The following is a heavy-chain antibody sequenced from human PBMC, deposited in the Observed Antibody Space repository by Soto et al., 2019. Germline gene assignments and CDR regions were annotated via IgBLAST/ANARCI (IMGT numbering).Heavy chain of an antibody. J-gene: IGHJ4*02. CDR2: ISVYNSNA. Sequence: QVQLVQSGVEVKKPGASVTVSCKASGYNFLSYGVSWARQAPGQGLEWMGWISVYNSNANYAQQFHGRVTMPSDTSTNTAYLELRGLRSHDTAVYYCAGGNRSGYDITLPDSGGQGTLVVVSS. CDR3: AGGNRSGYDITLPDS. CDR1: GYNFLSYG. D-gene: IGHD3-22*01. V-gene: IGHV1-18*04.